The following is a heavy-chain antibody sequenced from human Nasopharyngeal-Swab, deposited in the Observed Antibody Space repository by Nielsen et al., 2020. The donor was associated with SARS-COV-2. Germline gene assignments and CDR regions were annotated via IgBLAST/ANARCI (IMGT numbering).Heavy chain of an antibody. J-gene: IGHJ4*02. CDR3: AKSIDY. Sequence: GESLKISCAASGFSLSDYWMSWVRQAQGKGPEWVANIKQDGTAEFYVDSVKGRFTISRDNAKNSLYLQMNSLTVVDTAVYYCAKSIDYLGQGTLVTVSS. CDR2: IKQDGTAE. CDR1: GFSLSDYW. V-gene: IGHV3-7*03.